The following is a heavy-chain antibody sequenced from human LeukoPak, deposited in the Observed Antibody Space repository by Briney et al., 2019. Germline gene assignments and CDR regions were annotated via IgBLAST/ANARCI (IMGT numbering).Heavy chain of an antibody. J-gene: IGHJ4*02. D-gene: IGHD3-22*01. V-gene: IGHV3-21*01. Sequence: GGSVRLSCATSGFTFSSYSMNWVRQAPGKGLEWVSCISSSSSYIYYTDSVKGRFTISRDNAKNSLTLQMNSLRAEDTAVYYCARDLKYYDSSGFDYWGQGTLVTVSS. CDR2: ISSSSSYI. CDR1: GFTFSSYS. CDR3: ARDLKYYDSSGFDY.